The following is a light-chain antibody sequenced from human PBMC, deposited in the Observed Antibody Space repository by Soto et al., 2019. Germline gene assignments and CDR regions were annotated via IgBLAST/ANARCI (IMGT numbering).Light chain of an antibody. J-gene: IGLJ1*01. CDR3: CAYVGARSYV. V-gene: IGLV2-23*01. CDR2: EGT. CDR1: NNL. Sequence: QSVLTQPASVSGSPGQSITISCTGTNNLVSWYQQHPGKAPKVVVYEGTKRPSGVSNRFSGSNSGGTASLTISGLQAEDEASYVCCAYVGARSYVFGPGTKLTVL.